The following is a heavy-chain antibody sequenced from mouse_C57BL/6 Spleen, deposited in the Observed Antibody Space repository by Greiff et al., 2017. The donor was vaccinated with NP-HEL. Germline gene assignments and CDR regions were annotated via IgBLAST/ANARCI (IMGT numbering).Heavy chain of an antibody. J-gene: IGHJ2*01. CDR3: ARDRGDYGSHFDY. D-gene: IGHD1-1*01. CDR2: ISDGGSYT. CDR1: GFTFSSYA. Sequence: VQLVESGGGLVKPGGSLKLSCAASGFTFSSYAMSWVRQTPEKRLEWVATISDGGSYTYYPDNVKGRFTISRDNAKNNLYLQMSHLKSEDTAMYYCARDRGDYGSHFDYWGQGTTLTVSS. V-gene: IGHV5-4*01.